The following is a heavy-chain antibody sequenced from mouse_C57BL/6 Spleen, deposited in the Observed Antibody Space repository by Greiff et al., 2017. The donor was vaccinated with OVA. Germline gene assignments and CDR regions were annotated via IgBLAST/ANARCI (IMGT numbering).Heavy chain of an antibody. CDR2: IDPSDSET. CDR1: GYTFTSYW. V-gene: IGHV1-52*01. Sequence: QVQLQQPGAELVRPGSSVKLSCKASGYTFTSYWMHWVKQRPIQGLEWIGNIDPSDSETHYNQKFKDKATLTVDKSSSTAYMQLSSLTSEDSAVYYCARGDYARYFDDWGQGTTLTVSS. D-gene: IGHD6-5*01. CDR3: ARGDYARYFDD. J-gene: IGHJ2*01.